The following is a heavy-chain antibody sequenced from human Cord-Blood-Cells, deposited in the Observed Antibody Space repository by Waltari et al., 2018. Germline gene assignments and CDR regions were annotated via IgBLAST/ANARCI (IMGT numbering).Heavy chain of an antibody. Sequence: QVQLQESGPGLVKPSETLSLTCAVSGYSISSGSYWGWIRQPPGKGLEWIGSLYHSGSNYYNPSLKSRVTISVDTSKNQFSLKRSSVTAADTAVYYCARDIMGATLGDFDYWGQGTLVTVSS. V-gene: IGHV4-38-2*02. CDR3: ARDIMGATLGDFDY. J-gene: IGHJ4*02. CDR1: GYSISSGSY. D-gene: IGHD1-26*01. CDR2: LYHSGSN.